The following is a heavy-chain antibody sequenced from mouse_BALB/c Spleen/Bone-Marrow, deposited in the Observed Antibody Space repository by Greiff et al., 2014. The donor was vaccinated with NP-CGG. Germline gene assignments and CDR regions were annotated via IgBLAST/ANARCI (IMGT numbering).Heavy chain of an antibody. J-gene: IGHJ4*01. Sequence: QVQLQQSGAELVRPGASVKLSCKASGYTFTSYWINWVKQRPGQGLEWIGNIYPSDSYTNYNQKFKDKATLTVDKSSSTAYMQLSSPTSEDSAVYYGTRRDRYDYYAMDYWGQGTSVTVSS. CDR1: GYTFTSYW. D-gene: IGHD2-14*01. CDR2: IYPSDSYT. CDR3: TRRDRYDYYAMDY. V-gene: IGHV1-69*02.